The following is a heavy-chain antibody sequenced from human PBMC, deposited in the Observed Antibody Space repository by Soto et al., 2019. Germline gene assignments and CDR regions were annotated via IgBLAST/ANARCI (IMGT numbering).Heavy chain of an antibody. V-gene: IGHV3-9*01. Sequence: EVQLVESGGGLVQPGRSLRLSCAASGFTFDDYAMHWVRQAPGKGLEWVSGISWNSGSIGYADSVKGRFTISRDNAKNALYLQMNSLRAEDTALYYCAKDIGRTAMATSYYYGMDVWGQGTTVTVSS. CDR1: GFTFDDYA. CDR3: AKDIGRTAMATSYYYGMDV. J-gene: IGHJ6*02. CDR2: ISWNSGSI. D-gene: IGHD5-18*01.